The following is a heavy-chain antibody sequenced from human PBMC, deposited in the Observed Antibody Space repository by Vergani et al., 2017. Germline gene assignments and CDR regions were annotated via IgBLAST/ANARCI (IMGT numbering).Heavy chain of an antibody. CDR3: ARGPSPGPDYDFWSRYYTFPHYFDY. J-gene: IGHJ4*02. CDR1: GFTVSSNY. Sequence: EVQLVETGGGLIQPGGSLRLSCAASGFTVSSNYMSWVRQAPGKGLEWVSVIYSGGSTYYADSVKGRFTISRDNSKNTLYLQMNSLRAEDTAVYYCARGPSPGPDYDFWSRYYTFPHYFDYWGQGTLVTVSS. V-gene: IGHV3-53*02. D-gene: IGHD3-3*01. CDR2: IYSGGST.